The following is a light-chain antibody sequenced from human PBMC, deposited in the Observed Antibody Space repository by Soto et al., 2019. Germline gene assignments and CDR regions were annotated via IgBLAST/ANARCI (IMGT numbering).Light chain of an antibody. Sequence: QSVLTQSPSASASLGASVKLTCTLSSGHSSYAIAWHQQQPEKGPRYLMKLNSDGSHSRGDGIPDRFSGSSSGAERYLTISGLQAEDEDDYYCQTCGTGIRVFGGGTQLTVL. CDR1: SGHSSYA. CDR3: QTCGTGIRV. CDR2: LNSDGSH. V-gene: IGLV4-69*01. J-gene: IGLJ2*01.